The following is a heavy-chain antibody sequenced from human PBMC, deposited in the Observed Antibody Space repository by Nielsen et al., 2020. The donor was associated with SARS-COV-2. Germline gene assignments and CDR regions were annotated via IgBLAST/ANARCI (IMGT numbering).Heavy chain of an antibody. CDR1: GGSFSGYY. D-gene: IGHD3-22*01. CDR3: ARTNYYDSSGYGFYYYYYGMDV. Sequence: SETLSLTCAVYGGSFSGYYWSWIRQPPGKGLEWIGEINHSGSTNYNPSLKSRVTISVDTSKNQFFLKLSSVTAADTAVYYCARTNYYDSSGYGFYYYYYGMDVWGQGTTVTVSS. CDR2: INHSGST. V-gene: IGHV4-34*01. J-gene: IGHJ6*02.